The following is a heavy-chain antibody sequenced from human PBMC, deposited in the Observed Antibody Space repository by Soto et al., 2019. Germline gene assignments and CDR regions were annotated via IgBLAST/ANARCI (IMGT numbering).Heavy chain of an antibody. V-gene: IGHV3-66*01. CDR2: LYSTGVR. CDR1: GFTVSNNY. Sequence: EVQLVESGGDLVQPGGSLRLSCAASGFTVSNNYMTCVRQAPGKGLEWVSVLYSTGVRDYAASVKGRFIISRDNSQHTVYLQMNSLTVEDTAVYYCLRGGRGSQTVGYWGQGTLVTVSS. D-gene: IGHD3-10*01. CDR3: LRGGRGSQTVGY. J-gene: IGHJ4*02.